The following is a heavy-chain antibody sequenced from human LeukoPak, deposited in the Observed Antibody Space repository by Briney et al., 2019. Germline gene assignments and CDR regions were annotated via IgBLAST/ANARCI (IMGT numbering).Heavy chain of an antibody. Sequence: GGSLRLSCAGSGFTFSAFWTHWVRQDPGKGMVWVSRINKAGSSTSYADSVKGRFTTSRNNAKNTVYLQLNILRAEDTAVYYCARGYYTLVDYWGQGMLVTVSS. J-gene: IGHJ4*02. CDR1: GFTFSAFW. D-gene: IGHD2-2*02. V-gene: IGHV3-74*01. CDR2: INKAGSST. CDR3: ARGYYTLVDY.